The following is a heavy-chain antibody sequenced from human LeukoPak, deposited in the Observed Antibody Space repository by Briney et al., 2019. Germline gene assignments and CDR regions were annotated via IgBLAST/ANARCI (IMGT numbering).Heavy chain of an antibody. D-gene: IGHD2-2*01. CDR3: ARANALYCSSSSCLFDY. CDR2: INPNSGGT. J-gene: IGHJ4*02. CDR1: GYTFTGYY. Sequence: ASVKVSCKASGYTFTGYYMHWVRQAPGQGLEWMAWINPNSGGTYYAQNFHDRITMTRDTSISTAYMELSRLRSDDTAIYYCARANALYCSSSSCLFDYWGQGTLVTVSS. V-gene: IGHV1-2*02.